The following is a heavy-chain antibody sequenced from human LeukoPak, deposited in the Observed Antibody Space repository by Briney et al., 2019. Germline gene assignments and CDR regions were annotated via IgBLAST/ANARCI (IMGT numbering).Heavy chain of an antibody. CDR1: GYSFTRYW. CDR3: ARHFGTGTPFDY. J-gene: IGHJ4*02. Sequence: GESLKISCKGSGYSFTRYWIGWVRQMPGKGLEWMGIIYPGDSDTRYSPSFEGQVTMSVDKSINTAYLQWSSLKASDTAMYYCARHFGTGTPFDYWGQGTLVTVSS. CDR2: IYPGDSDT. V-gene: IGHV5-51*01. D-gene: IGHD3/OR15-3a*01.